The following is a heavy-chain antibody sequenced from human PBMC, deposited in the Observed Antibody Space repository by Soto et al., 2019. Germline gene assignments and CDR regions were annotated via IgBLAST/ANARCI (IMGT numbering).Heavy chain of an antibody. CDR3: AKDLSYGYFDY. J-gene: IGHJ4*02. CDR2: ISGSGGST. V-gene: IGHV3-23*01. CDR1: GFTFSSYA. D-gene: IGHD1-26*01. Sequence: PGGSLRLSCAASGFTFSSYAMSWVRQAPGKGLEWVSAISGSGGSTYYADSVKGRFTISRDNSKNTLYLQMNGLRPDDTAVYYCAKDLSYGYFDYWGQGTLVTVSS.